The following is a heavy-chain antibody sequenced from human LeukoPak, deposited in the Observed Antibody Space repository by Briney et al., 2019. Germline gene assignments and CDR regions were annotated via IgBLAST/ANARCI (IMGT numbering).Heavy chain of an antibody. J-gene: IGHJ4*02. CDR2: IKHDGSEK. D-gene: IGHD3-16*01. V-gene: IGHV3-7*01. CDR1: GFNFSNYW. Sequence: PGGSLRLSCVVSGFNFSNYWMNWVRHAPGKGLEWVANIKHDGSEKYYVDSVKGRFSISRDNAKKSLYLQMNSLRVEDTAVYYCARALSHCLDYWGQGTLVIVSS. CDR3: ARALSHCLDY.